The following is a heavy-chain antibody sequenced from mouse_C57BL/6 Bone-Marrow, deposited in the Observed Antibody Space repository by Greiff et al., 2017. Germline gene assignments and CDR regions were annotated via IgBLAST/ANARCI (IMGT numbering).Heavy chain of an antibody. CDR2: INPYNGGT. CDR3: ARLTITTVVAPNYFDY. D-gene: IGHD1-1*01. CDR1: GYTFTDYY. J-gene: IGHJ2*01. Sequence: VQLKQSGPVLVKPGASVKMSCKASGYTFTDYYMNWVKQSHGKSLEWIGVINPYNGGTSYNQKFKGKATLTVDKSSSTAYMELNSLTSEDSAVYYGARLTITTVVAPNYFDYWGQGTTLTVSS. V-gene: IGHV1-19*01.